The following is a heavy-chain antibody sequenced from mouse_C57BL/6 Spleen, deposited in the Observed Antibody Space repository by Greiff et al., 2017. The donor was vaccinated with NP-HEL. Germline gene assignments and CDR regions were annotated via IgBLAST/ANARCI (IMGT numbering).Heavy chain of an antibody. CDR1: GFSLTSYG. V-gene: IGHV2-2*01. CDR3: ARNGRDDDEGGAMDD. Sequence: QVQLQQSGPGLVQPSQSLSITCTVSGFSLTSYGVHWVRQSPGKGLEWLGVIWSGGSTDSNAAFISRLSISKDNSKSQVFYKMNSLQADDTAIYYWARNGRDDDEGGAMDDWGQGTTVTVSS. J-gene: IGHJ4*01. CDR2: IWSGGST. D-gene: IGHD2-4*01.